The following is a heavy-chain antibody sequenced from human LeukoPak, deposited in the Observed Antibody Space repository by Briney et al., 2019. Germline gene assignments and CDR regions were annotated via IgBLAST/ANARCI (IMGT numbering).Heavy chain of an antibody. Sequence: PSETLSLTCTVSGGSISSYYWSWIRQPPGKGLEWIGYIYYSGSTNYNPSLKSRVTISVDTSKNHFSLKLSSVTAADTAVYYCARLIDGDYANTHFDYWGQGTRVTVSS. CDR3: ARLIDGDYANTHFDY. J-gene: IGHJ4*02. V-gene: IGHV4-59*08. D-gene: IGHD4-17*01. CDR2: IYYSGST. CDR1: GGSISSYY.